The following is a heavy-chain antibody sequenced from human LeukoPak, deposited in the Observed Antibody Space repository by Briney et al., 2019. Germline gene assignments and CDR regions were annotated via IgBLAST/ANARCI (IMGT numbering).Heavy chain of an antibody. V-gene: IGHV3-7*03. J-gene: IGHJ4*02. CDR2: IKPDESEK. CDR3: AKWGPYDILTGRIN. Sequence: PGGSLRLSCAASGFTFSNYWMTWVRQAPGKGLEWVANIKPDESEKYYVGSVKGRFTISRDNAKNSLYLQMNSLRAEYTAVYYCAKWGPYDILTGRINWGQGTLVTVSS. D-gene: IGHD3-9*01. CDR1: GFTFSNYW.